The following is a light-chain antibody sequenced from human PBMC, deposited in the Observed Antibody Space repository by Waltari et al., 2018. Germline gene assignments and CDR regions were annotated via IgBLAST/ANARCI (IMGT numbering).Light chain of an antibody. Sequence: DIQMTQSPSSLSASVGDRVTITCRASQRINSYLNWYQQKPGKAPKLLIYGASSLQSGVPSGFSGSGSGTEFTLTIKSLQPDDFGTYFCQQFDTDVTFGQGTKVEI. V-gene: IGKV1-39*01. CDR2: GAS. CDR1: QRINSY. CDR3: QQFDTDVT. J-gene: IGKJ2*01.